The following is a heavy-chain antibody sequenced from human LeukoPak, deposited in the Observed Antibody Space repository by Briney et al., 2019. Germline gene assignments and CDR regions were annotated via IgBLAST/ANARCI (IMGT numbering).Heavy chain of an antibody. D-gene: IGHD6-19*01. CDR3: AKRGAGSGGLHY. J-gene: IGHJ4*02. CDR1: GFTFSSYA. Sequence: PGGSLRLSCAASGFTFSSYAMSWVRQTPGKGLEWVSAIRGSGGSTYYADSVKGRFTISRDTSKNTLYLQMNSLRAEDTATYYCAKRGAGSGGLHYWGQGTLVTVSS. CDR2: IRGSGGST. V-gene: IGHV3-23*01.